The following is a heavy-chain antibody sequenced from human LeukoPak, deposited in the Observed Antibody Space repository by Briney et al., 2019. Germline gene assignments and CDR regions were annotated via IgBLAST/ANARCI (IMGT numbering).Heavy chain of an antibody. CDR1: GVSISSYY. CDR3: ARQKTGGGFYYFDY. Sequence: PSETLSLTCSVSGVSISSYYWSWLRQPPGKGLEWFGYIYTSGSTNYHPSLKSRVTISVDTSKNQFSLKLSSVTAADTAVYYSARQKTGGGFYYFDYWGQGTLVTVSS. V-gene: IGHV4-4*09. CDR2: IYTSGST. D-gene: IGHD2-15*01. J-gene: IGHJ4*02.